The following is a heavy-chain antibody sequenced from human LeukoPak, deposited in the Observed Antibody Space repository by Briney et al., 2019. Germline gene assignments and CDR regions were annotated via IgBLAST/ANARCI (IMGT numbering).Heavy chain of an antibody. CDR3: ARETGSAVGSTDFDY. CDR2: ISYEGSNK. J-gene: IGHJ4*02. D-gene: IGHD4-17*01. Sequence: GGSLRLSCAASGFTFSSYAMHWVRQAPGKGLEWVAVISYEGSNKYYADSVKGRFTISRDNSKYTLYLQMNSLRAEDTAVYYCARETGSAVGSTDFDYWGQGTLVTVSS. V-gene: IGHV3-30-3*01. CDR1: GFTFSSYA.